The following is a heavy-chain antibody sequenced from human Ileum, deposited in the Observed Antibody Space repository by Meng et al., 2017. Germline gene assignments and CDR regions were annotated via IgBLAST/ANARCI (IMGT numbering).Heavy chain of an antibody. V-gene: IGHV4-4*02. J-gene: IGHJ4*02. D-gene: IGHD4-23*01. CDR3: ARHGGYSQDF. CDR2: ISHSGSA. CDR1: SGSISSNTY. Sequence: QLQESGPGLVRPSGTLSLTCAVSSGSISSNTYWSWVRQPPGKGLEWIGQISHSGSAYYNPSLKSRVTMSVDKSKSQFSLMLTSVTAADTAIYYCARHGGYSQDFWGQETLVTVSS.